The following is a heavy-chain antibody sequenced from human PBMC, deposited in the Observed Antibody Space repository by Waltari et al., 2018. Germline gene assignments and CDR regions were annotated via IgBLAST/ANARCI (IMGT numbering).Heavy chain of an antibody. CDR2: IRREPYNYAT. J-gene: IGHJ4*02. V-gene: IGHV3-73*01. CDR3: SGGEVTGTDF. Sequence: EVQVVESGGGLVQPGGSLKLSCAPSGFRFSGPSIHWVRQTSGKGLEWVGRIRREPYNYATAYSASVKGRFTISRDDSKNTAFLQMNSLMTEDTAVYYCSGGEVTGTDFWGQGTLVTVSS. CDR1: GFRFSGPS. D-gene: IGHD6-19*01.